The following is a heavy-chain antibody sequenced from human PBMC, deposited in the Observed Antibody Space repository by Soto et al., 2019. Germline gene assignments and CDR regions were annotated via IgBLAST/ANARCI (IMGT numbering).Heavy chain of an antibody. CDR1: GFTFSNYW. CDR2: IKQDGSEK. CDR3: ARDLRGRFDP. J-gene: IGHJ5*02. Sequence: PGGSLRLFCAVSGFTFSNYWMSWVRQAPGKGLEWVANIKQDGSEKYYVDSVKGRFTISRDNAKNSLYLQMNSLRAEDTAVYYCARDLRGRFDPWGQGTLVTVSS. V-gene: IGHV3-7*01.